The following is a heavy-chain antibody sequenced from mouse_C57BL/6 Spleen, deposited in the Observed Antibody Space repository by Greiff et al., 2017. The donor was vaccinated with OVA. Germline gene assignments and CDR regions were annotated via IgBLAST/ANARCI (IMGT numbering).Heavy chain of an antibody. J-gene: IGHJ4*01. CDR3: ARGDERGGAMDY. V-gene: IGHV1-53*01. CDR1: GYTFTSYW. CDR2: INPSNGGT. Sequence: QVQLQQPGTELVKPGASVKLSCKASGYTFTSYWMHWVKQRPGQGLEWIGNINPSNGGTNYNEKFKSKATLTVDKSSSTAYMQLSSLTSEDSAVYDCARGDERGGAMDYWGQGTSVTVSS.